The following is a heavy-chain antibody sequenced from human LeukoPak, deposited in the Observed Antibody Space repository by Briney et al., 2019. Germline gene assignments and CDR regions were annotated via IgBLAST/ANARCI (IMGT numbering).Heavy chain of an antibody. D-gene: IGHD3-16*02. CDR1: GYTFTSYD. J-gene: IGHJ6*03. CDR3: ARTDYDYVWGSYRYYYYYMDV. Sequence: ASVKVSCKASGYTFTSYDINWVRQATGQGLEWMGWMNPNSGNTGYAQKFQGRVTMTGNTSISTAYMELSSLRSEDTAVYYCARTDYDYVWGSYRYYYYYMDVWGKGTTVTVSS. CDR2: MNPNSGNT. V-gene: IGHV1-8*01.